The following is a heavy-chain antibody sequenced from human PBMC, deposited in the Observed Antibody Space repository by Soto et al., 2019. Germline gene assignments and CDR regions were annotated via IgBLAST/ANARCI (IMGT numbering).Heavy chain of an antibody. Sequence: QVQLVQSGAEVKEPGSAVKVSCKAPADSFSRYGISWVRQAPGQGLEWMGGIIPIFGTTNYAEKVQGRVTITADESTNTAYMELSRLRSEDTDLYYCARVFPDGWVEPGVVRGYLDTWGRGTLVTVSS. J-gene: IGHJ4*02. D-gene: IGHD3-3*01. CDR1: ADSFSRYG. CDR2: IIPIFGTT. CDR3: ARVFPDGWVEPGVVRGYLDT. V-gene: IGHV1-69*01.